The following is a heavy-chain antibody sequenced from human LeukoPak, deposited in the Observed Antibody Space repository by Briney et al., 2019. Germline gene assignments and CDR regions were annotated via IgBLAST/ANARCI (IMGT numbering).Heavy chain of an antibody. CDR3: ARLGQPSALFDY. D-gene: IGHD2-2*01. CDR1: GGSFSGYY. CDR2: INHSGST. J-gene: IGHJ4*02. Sequence: PSETLSLTCAVYGGSFSGYYWGWIRQPPGKGLEWIGEINHSGSTNYNPSLKSRVTISVDTSKNQFSLKLSSATAADTAVYYCARLGQPSALFDYWGQGTLVTVSS. V-gene: IGHV4-34*01.